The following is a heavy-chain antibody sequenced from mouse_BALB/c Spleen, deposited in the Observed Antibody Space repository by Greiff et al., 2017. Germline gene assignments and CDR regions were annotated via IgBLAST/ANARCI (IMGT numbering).Heavy chain of an antibody. Sequence: QVHVKQSGPGLVAPSQSLSITCTVSGFSLTSYGVHWVRQPPGKGLEWLGVIWAGGSTNYNSALMSRLSISKDNSKSQVFLKMNSLQTDDTAMYYCARERYFDVWGAGTTVTVSS. CDR2: IWAGGST. CDR1: GFSLTSYG. J-gene: IGHJ1*01. CDR3: ARERYFDV. V-gene: IGHV2-9*02.